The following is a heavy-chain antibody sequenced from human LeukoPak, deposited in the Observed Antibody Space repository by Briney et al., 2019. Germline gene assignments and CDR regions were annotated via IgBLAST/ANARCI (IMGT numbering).Heavy chain of an antibody. D-gene: IGHD6-13*01. Sequence: GGSLRLSCAASVFTFSSYSMRWVRQAPGKGQEWVSAISGSAGSTYYADSVKGRFTISRDNSKNTLYLQMNSLRAEDTAVYYCAKAAYSSSWYVPTHYYYGMDVWGQGTTVTVSS. CDR1: VFTFSSYS. J-gene: IGHJ6*02. CDR2: ISGSAGST. V-gene: IGHV3-23*01. CDR3: AKAAYSSSWYVPTHYYYGMDV.